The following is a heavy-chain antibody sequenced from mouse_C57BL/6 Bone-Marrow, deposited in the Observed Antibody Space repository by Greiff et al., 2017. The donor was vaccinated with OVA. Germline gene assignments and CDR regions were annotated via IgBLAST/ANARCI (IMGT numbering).Heavy chain of an antibody. CDR1: GYTFTDYY. CDR3: ARDDGYWYFDV. V-gene: IGHV1-19*01. CDR2: INPYNGGT. Sequence: VQLQQSGPVLVKPGASVKMSCKASGYTFTDYYMNWVKQSHGKSLEWIGVINPYNGGTSYNQKFKGKATLTVDKSSSTAYMELNSLTSEDSAVYYCARDDGYWYFDVWGTGTTVTVSS. J-gene: IGHJ1*03. D-gene: IGHD2-3*01.